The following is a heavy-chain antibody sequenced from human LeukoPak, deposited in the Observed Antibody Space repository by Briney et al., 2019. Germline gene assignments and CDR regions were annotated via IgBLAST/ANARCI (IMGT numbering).Heavy chain of an antibody. CDR2: INPNSGGT. J-gene: IGHJ4*02. D-gene: IGHD6-19*01. CDR1: GYTFTGYY. Sequence: ASVKVSCKASGYTFTGYYMHWVRQAPGQGLEWMGRINPNSGGTNYAQEFQGRVTMTRDTSISTAYMELSRLRSDDTAVYYCARDARLIAVAKYYFDYWGQGTLVTVSS. CDR3: ARDARLIAVAKYYFDY. V-gene: IGHV1-2*06.